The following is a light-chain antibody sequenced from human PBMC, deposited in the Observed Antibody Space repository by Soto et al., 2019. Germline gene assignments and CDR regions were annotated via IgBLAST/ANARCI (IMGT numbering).Light chain of an antibody. V-gene: IGLV2-11*01. CDR3: CSYAGSYTVV. J-gene: IGLJ2*01. CDR1: SSDVGGYNY. CDR2: DVS. Sequence: QSALPQPRSVSGSPGQSVTISCTGTSSDVGGYNYVSWYQQHPGKAPKLMIYDVSKRPSGVPDRFSGSKSGNTASLTISGLQAEDEADYYCCSYAGSYTVVVGGGTKLAVL.